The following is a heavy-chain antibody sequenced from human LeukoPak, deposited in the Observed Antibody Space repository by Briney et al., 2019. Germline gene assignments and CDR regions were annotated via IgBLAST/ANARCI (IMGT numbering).Heavy chain of an antibody. D-gene: IGHD6-19*01. CDR2: IWYDGSNK. CDR1: GFTFSSYA. V-gene: IGHV3-33*08. CDR3: ARDRLLYSSAPDY. Sequence: GGSLRLSCAASGFTFSSYAMSWVRQAPGKGLEWVAVIWYDGSNKYYADSVKGRFTISRDNSKNTLYLQMNSLRAEDTAVYYCARDRLLYSSAPDYWGQGTLVTVSS. J-gene: IGHJ4*02.